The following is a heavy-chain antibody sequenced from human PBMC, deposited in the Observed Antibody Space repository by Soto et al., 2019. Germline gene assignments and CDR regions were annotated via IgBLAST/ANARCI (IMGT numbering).Heavy chain of an antibody. J-gene: IGHJ3*02. Sequence: QVQLQESGPGLVKPSGTLSLTCAVSGGSISSSNWWSWVRQPPGKGLEWIGEIYHSGSTNYNPSLKSRVTISVDTSKNQFSLKLSSVTAADTAVYYCARDGGSGSGVGAFDIWGQGTMVTVSS. CDR2: IYHSGST. D-gene: IGHD6-19*01. V-gene: IGHV4-4*02. CDR3: ARDGGSGSGVGAFDI. CDR1: GGSISSSNW.